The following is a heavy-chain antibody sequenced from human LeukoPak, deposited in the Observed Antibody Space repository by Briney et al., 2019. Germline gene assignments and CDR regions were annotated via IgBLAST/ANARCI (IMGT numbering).Heavy chain of an antibody. CDR1: GFTFSSYA. D-gene: IGHD6-19*01. Sequence: PGRSLRLSCAASGFTFSSYAMHWVRQAPGKGLEWVAVISYDGSNKYYADSVKGRFTISRDNSKNTLYLQMNSLRAEDTAVYYYARAGDGIAVAGTGDWGQGTLVTVSS. CDR2: ISYDGSNK. V-gene: IGHV3-30-3*01. CDR3: ARAGDGIAVAGTGD. J-gene: IGHJ4*02.